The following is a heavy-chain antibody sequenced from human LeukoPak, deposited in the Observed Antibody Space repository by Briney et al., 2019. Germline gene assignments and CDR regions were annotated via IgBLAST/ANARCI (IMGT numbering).Heavy chain of an antibody. CDR2: ISAYNGNT. J-gene: IGHJ6*03. CDR1: GYTFTDHY. CDR3: ARDSRGERVRGAAGAYYYYYMDV. V-gene: IGHV1-18*04. Sequence: ASVKISCKASGYTFTDHYMHWVRQAPGQGLEWMGWISAYNGNTNYAQKLQGRVTMTTDTSTSTAYMELSRLRSDDTAVYYCARDSRGERVRGAAGAYYYYYMDVWGKGTTVTISS. D-gene: IGHD3-10*01.